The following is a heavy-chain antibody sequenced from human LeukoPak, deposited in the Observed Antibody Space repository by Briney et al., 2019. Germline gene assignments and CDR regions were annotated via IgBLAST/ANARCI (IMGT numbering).Heavy chain of an antibody. J-gene: IGHJ6*04. CDR2: SSGSGWST. D-gene: IGHD4-17*01. CDR1: GFTFRSYA. Sequence: GSLRLSCPSTGFTFRSYAWSSLRQAPSKERDWVSASSGSGWSTYKAHSVKGRFTISRDNSRNTLYLQMNSLRAEDTTVYYCAKGDYGDPRDYYYYGMDVWGKGTTVTVSS. CDR3: AKGDYGDPRDYYYYGMDV. V-gene: IGHV3-23*01.